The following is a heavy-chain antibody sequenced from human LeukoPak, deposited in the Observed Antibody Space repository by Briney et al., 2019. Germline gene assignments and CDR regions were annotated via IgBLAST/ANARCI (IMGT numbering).Heavy chain of an antibody. D-gene: IGHD2-2*02. V-gene: IGHV1-46*01. CDR3: ARAGGYCSSTSCYMGRGMDV. J-gene: IGHJ6*02. Sequence: GASVKVSCKASGYTFTSYYMHWVRQAPGQGLEWMGIINPSGGSTSYAQKFQGRVTMTRDTSTSTVYMELSSLRSEDTAVYYCARAGGYCSSTSCYMGRGMDVWGQGTTVTVSS. CDR2: INPSGGST. CDR1: GYTFTSYY.